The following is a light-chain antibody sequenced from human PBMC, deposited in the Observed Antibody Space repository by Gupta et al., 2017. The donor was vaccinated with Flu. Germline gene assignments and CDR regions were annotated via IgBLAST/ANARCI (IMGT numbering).Light chain of an antibody. V-gene: IGLV3-21*02. CDR2: DDT. J-gene: IGLJ3*02. CDR3: QVRDSTSDHYV. Sequence: GQTARLTCGGNHIGSKSVHWYQQKPGQAPVLVVYDDTDRPSGIPERFSGSNSGYTATLTITRVEAGDEADYYCQVRDSTSDHYVFGGGTKLTVL. CDR1: HIGSKS.